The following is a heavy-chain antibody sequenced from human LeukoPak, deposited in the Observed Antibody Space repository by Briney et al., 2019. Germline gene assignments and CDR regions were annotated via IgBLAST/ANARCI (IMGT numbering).Heavy chain of an antibody. D-gene: IGHD3-10*01. J-gene: IGHJ4*02. Sequence: GGSLRLSCAASGFTFTSSAMSWVRQAPGKGLEWVSTISASGTSTYHADSVKGRLTISRDSSKNTLYLQMNSLRAEGTAVYYCAKAKAGYFDYWGQGTLVTVSS. V-gene: IGHV3-23*01. CDR2: ISASGTST. CDR1: GFTFTSSA. CDR3: AKAKAGYFDY.